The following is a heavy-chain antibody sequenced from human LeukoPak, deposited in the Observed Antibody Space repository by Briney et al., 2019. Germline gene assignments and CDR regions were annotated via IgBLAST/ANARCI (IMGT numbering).Heavy chain of an antibody. CDR3: AKDLANLYFEAFDY. Sequence: GGSLRLSCAASGFTSSSYGMHWVRQAPGKGLEWVAVISYDGSNKYYADSVKGRFTISRDNSKNTLYLQMNSLRAEDTAVYYCAKDLANLYFEAFDYWGQGTLVTVSS. CDR2: ISYDGSNK. J-gene: IGHJ4*02. CDR1: GFTSSSYG. D-gene: IGHD3-9*01. V-gene: IGHV3-30*18.